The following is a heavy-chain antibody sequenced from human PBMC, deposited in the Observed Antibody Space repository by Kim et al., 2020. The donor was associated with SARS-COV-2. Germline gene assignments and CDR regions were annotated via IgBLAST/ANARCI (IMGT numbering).Heavy chain of an antibody. D-gene: IGHD2-21*02. CDR2: ISYDGSNK. CDR3: ARDRNVVVTAPWFDP. J-gene: IGHJ5*02. V-gene: IGHV3-33*05. CDR1: GFTFSSYG. Sequence: GGSLRLSCAASGFTFSSYGMHWVRQAPGKGLEWVAVISYDGSNKYYADSVKGRFTISRDNSKNTLYLQMNSLRAEDTAVYYCARDRNVVVTAPWFDPWG.